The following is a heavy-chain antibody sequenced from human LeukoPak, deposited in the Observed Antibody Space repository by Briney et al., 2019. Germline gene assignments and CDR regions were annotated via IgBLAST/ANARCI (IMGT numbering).Heavy chain of an antibody. D-gene: IGHD6-19*01. CDR2: INPNSGGT. CDR1: GYTFTGYY. CDR3: ARLRPPSGWDYYYYGMDV. V-gene: IGHV1-2*02. J-gene: IGHJ6*02. Sequence: ASVKVSCKASGYTFTGYYMHWVRQAPGQGLEWMGWINPNSGGTSYAQKFQGRVTMTRDTSISTAYMELSRLRSDDTAVYYCARLRPPSGWDYYYYGMDVWGRGTTVTVSS.